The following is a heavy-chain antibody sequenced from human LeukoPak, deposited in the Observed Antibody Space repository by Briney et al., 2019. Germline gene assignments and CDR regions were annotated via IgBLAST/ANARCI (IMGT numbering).Heavy chain of an antibody. J-gene: IGHJ6*03. CDR3: ASGPVEGLRYFDWSMDV. CDR1: GYTFTSHG. Sequence: GASVKVSCKASGYTFTSHGITWVRQAPGQGLEWMGIINPSGGSTSYAQKFQGRVTMTRDTSTSTVYMELSSLRSEDTAVYYCASGPVEGLRYFDWSMDVWGKGTTVTVSS. V-gene: IGHV1-46*01. D-gene: IGHD3-9*01. CDR2: INPSGGST.